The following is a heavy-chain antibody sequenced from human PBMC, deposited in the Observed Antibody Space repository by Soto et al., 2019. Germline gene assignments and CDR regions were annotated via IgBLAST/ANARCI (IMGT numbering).Heavy chain of an antibody. CDR3: ARGLSPYYYVSTFDP. J-gene: IGHJ5*02. CDR1: GGSFSGYY. V-gene: IGHV4-34*01. CDR2: INHSGST. D-gene: IGHD3-10*01. Sequence: SETLSLTCAVYGGSFSGYYWSWIRQPPGKGLEWIGEINHSGSTNYNPSLKSRVTISVDTSNNHFSLKLSSVTAADTAVYYCARGLSPYYYVSTFDPRGQGTLVTVSS.